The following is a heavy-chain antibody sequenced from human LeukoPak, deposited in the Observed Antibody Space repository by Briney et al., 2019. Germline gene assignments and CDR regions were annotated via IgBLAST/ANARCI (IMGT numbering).Heavy chain of an antibody. CDR3: ARGIPSYDSSGYYPPPDDAFDI. J-gene: IGHJ3*02. V-gene: IGHV1-69*05. Sequence: VASVKVSCKASGGTFSSYAISWVRQAPGQGLEWMGGIIPIFGTANYAQKFQGRVTITTDDSTSTAYMELSSLRSEDTAVYYCARGIPSYDSSGYYPPPDDAFDIWGQGTMVTVSS. D-gene: IGHD3-22*01. CDR1: GGTFSSYA. CDR2: IIPIFGTA.